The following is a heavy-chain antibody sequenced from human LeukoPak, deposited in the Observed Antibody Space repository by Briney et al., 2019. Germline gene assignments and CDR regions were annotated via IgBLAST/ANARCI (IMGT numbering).Heavy chain of an antibody. CDR2: ISGSGGDT. CDR3: ARDWAGGPHDY. V-gene: IGHV3-23*01. Sequence: GRSLRLSCAASGFIFSDYAMSWVRQAPGKGLECVSVISGSGGDTYYADSVKGRFTISRDNAKNSLYLQMNSLRAEDTAVYYCARDWAGGPHDYWGQGTLVTVSS. J-gene: IGHJ4*02. CDR1: GFIFSDYA. D-gene: IGHD3-10*01.